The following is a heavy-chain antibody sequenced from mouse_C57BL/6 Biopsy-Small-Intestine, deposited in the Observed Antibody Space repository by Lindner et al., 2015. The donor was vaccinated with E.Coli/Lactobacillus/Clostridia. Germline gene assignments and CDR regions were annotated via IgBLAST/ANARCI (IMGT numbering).Heavy chain of an antibody. Sequence: VQLQESGPELAKPGASVKISCKTSGYEFSKSWMNWVKQRPGKGLEWIGRIYPGDGETKYNGDFKGRATLTADKSSRTAYIQLSSLTSEDSAVYFCSRDDGSLACFAYWGQGTLVTVSA. J-gene: IGHJ3*01. V-gene: IGHV1-82*01. CDR2: IYPGDGET. CDR1: GYEFSKSW. CDR3: SRDDGSLACFAY. D-gene: IGHD2-3*01.